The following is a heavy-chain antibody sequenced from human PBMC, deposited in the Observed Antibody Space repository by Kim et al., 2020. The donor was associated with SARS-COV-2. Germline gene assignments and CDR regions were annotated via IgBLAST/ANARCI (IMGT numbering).Heavy chain of an antibody. CDR1: GYTFTTYP. V-gene: IGHV1-3*01. D-gene: IGHD3-10*01. CDR3: ARHGSWSAGGY. Sequence: ASVKVSCKASGYTFTTYPMHWVRQAPGQRLEWMGWINADNGNTQYSQRFQARVTFTRDTSASTAYMQLSSLRSEDTAVYYCARHGSWSAGGYWGQGTLVTVSS. J-gene: IGHJ4*02. CDR2: INADNGNT.